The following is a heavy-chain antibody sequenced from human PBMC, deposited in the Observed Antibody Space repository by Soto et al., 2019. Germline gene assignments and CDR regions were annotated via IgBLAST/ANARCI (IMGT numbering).Heavy chain of an antibody. V-gene: IGHV3-23*01. CDR2: IRGSGGGT. CDR3: AKDPLVRGYSNGKLYYFDY. CDR1: GFAFISYA. Sequence: GSLRLSCAASGFAFISYAIIFFRQSPGKGLEWVSAIRGSGGGTYYADSVKGRFTISRDNSKNPLYVQMNSLRAEDTAVYYCAKDPLVRGYSNGKLYYFDYWGQGTLVTVSS. D-gene: IGHD5-18*01. J-gene: IGHJ4*02.